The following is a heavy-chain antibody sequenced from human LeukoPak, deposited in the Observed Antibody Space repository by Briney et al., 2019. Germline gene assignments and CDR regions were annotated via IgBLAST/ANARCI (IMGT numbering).Heavy chain of an antibody. CDR2: VYYTGST. CDR1: GGSISNYY. CDR3: ARGAMATTPFFDY. Sequence: SETLSLTCPVSGGSISNYYYWTWIRQPPGKGLEWMGYVYYTGSTNFNPSLKSRVTMSLDTSRNQFSLKLTSLTAADTAVYYCARGAMATTPFFDYWGQGTLVTVSS. J-gene: IGHJ4*02. V-gene: IGHV4-59*01. D-gene: IGHD5-24*01.